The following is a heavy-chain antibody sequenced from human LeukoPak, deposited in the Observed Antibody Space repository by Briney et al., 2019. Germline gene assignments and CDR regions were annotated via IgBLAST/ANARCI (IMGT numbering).Heavy chain of an antibody. D-gene: IGHD3-3*01. CDR1: GFTVSSNY. CDR2: IYSGGST. Sequence: GGSLRLSCAASGFTVSSNYMSWVRQAPGKGLEWVSVIYSGGSTYYAGSVKGRFTISRDNSKNTLYLQMNSLRAEDTAVYYCARAGGTIFGVVIPFDYWGQGTLVTVSS. CDR3: ARAGGTIFGVVIPFDY. V-gene: IGHV3-66*02. J-gene: IGHJ4*02.